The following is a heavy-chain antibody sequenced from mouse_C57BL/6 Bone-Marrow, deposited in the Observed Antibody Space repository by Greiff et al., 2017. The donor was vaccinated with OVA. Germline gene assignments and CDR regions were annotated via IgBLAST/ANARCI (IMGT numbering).Heavy chain of an antibody. CDR1: GYTFTDYN. CDR2: INPNNGGT. V-gene: IGHV1-18*01. Sequence: EVQLQQSGPELVKPGASVKIPCKASGYTFTDYNMNWVKQRPGQGLEWIGDINPNNGGTIYNQKFKGKATLTADKSSSTAYMELRSLTSEDTAVYYGARGGLRRYCFDYWGQGTTLTVSS. J-gene: IGHJ2*01. D-gene: IGHD2-4*01. CDR3: ARGGLRRYCFDY.